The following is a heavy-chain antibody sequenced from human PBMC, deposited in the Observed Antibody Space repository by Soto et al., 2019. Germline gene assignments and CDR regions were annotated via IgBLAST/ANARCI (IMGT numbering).Heavy chain of an antibody. V-gene: IGHV3-23*01. D-gene: IGHD2-2*01. CDR2: ISADGAGT. CDR3: ERLSRSSCTDY. CDR1: GFTFSTYA. Sequence: GGSLRLSCAASGFTFSTYAMNWVRQAPGKGLEWVSAISADGAGTYYADSVKGRFTISRDNSKNTLSLQMNSLRAEDTAIFYCERLSRSSCTDYWGQGNLVTVSS. J-gene: IGHJ4*02.